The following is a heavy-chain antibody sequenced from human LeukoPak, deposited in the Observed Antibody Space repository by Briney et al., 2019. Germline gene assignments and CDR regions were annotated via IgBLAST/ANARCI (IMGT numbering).Heavy chain of an antibody. J-gene: IGHJ6*02. CDR2: ISGSGGST. CDR1: GFTFSSYA. D-gene: IGHD3-10*01. V-gene: IGHV3-23*01. CDR3: ARAQSLLLWFGENSYYGMDV. Sequence: GGSLRLSCAASGFTFSSYAMSWVRQAPGKGLEWVSAISGSGGSTYYADSVKGRFTISRDNSKNTLYLQMNSLRAEDTAVYCCARAQSLLLWFGENSYYGMDVWGQGTTVTVSS.